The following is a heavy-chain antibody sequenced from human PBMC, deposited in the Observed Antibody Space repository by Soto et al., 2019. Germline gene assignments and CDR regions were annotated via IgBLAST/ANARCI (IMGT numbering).Heavy chain of an antibody. CDR3: TTDPGTMIVVVTYYGMDV. D-gene: IGHD3-22*01. CDR1: GFTFSNAW. V-gene: IGHV3-15*07. CDR2: IKSKTDGGTT. Sequence: GGSLRLSCAASGFTFSNAWMNWVRQAPGKGLEWVGRIKSKTDGGTTDYAAPVKGRFTISRDDSKNTLYLQMNSLKTEDTAVYYCTTDPGTMIVVVTYYGMDVWGQGTTVTVSS. J-gene: IGHJ6*02.